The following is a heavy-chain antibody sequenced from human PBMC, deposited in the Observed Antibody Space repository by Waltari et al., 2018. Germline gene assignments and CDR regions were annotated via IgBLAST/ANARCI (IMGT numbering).Heavy chain of an antibody. Sequence: QVQLVQSGAEVKKPGSSVKVSCKASGGTFSSYAISWVRQAPGQGLEWMGGIIPIFGTANYAQKFQGRVTITADESTSTAYMELSSLRSEDTAVYYCARCQVQRYSSSSHTAYFDYWGQGTLVTVSS. V-gene: IGHV1-69*12. CDR2: IIPIFGTA. J-gene: IGHJ4*02. D-gene: IGHD6-6*01. CDR1: GGTFSSYA. CDR3: ARCQVQRYSSSSHTAYFDY.